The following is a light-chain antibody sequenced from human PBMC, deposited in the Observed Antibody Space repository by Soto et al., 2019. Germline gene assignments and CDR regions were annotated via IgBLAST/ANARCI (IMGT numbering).Light chain of an antibody. J-gene: IGKJ1*01. Sequence: EIVLTQSPGTLSLSPGERATLSCRASQSVSSSYLAWYQQKPGQAPRLLIYGASSRATGIPDRFSGSGSGTDFTLTISRLEPEDFAVYFCHPNGSSPWTLGQGTKVEIK. CDR3: HPNGSSPWT. CDR1: QSVSSSY. V-gene: IGKV3-20*01. CDR2: GAS.